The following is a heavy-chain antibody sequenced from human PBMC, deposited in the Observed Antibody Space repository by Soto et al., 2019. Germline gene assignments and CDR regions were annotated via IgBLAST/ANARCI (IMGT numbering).Heavy chain of an antibody. CDR2: INHSGST. V-gene: IGHV4-34*01. CDR1: GGSFSGYY. J-gene: IGHJ4*02. CDR3: ARGHRNSYSRPKPFDY. Sequence: SETLSLTCAVYGGSFSGYYWSWIRQPPGKGLEWIGEINHSGSTNYNPSLKSRVTISVDTSKNQFSLKLSSVTAADTAVYYCARGHRNSYSRPKPFDYWGQGTLVTVSS. D-gene: IGHD6-13*01.